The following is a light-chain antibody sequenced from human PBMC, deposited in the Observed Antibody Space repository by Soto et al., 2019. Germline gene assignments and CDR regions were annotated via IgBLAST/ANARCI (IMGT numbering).Light chain of an antibody. J-gene: IGKJ2*01. CDR3: QQYGSSPPYT. CDR1: QSVSSSY. CDR2: GAS. V-gene: IGKV3-20*01. Sequence: EIVLTQSPGTLSLSPGERATLSCRASQSVSSSYLAWYQQKPGQAPRLLIYGASSRATGIPDRFSGSGSGIDFTITISRVEPEDFAVYYCQQYGSSPPYTFGQGTKLEIK.